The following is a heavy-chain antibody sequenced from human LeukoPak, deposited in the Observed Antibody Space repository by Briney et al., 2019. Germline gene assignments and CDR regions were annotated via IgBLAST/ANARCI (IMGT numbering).Heavy chain of an antibody. V-gene: IGHV4-30-4*01. D-gene: IGHD2-15*01. J-gene: IGHJ3*02. Sequence: SETLSLTCTVSGGSISSGDYYWSWIRQPPGKGLERIGYIYYSGSTYYNPSLKSRVTISVDTSKNQFSLKLSSVTAADTAVYYCARGGIYCSGGSCYFNAFDIWGQGTMVTVSS. CDR2: IYYSGST. CDR3: ARGGIYCSGGSCYFNAFDI. CDR1: GGSISSGDYY.